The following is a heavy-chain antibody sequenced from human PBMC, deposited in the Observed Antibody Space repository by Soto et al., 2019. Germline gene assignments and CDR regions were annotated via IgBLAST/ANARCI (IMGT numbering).Heavy chain of an antibody. CDR1: GFTFSSYA. J-gene: IGHJ3*01. V-gene: IGHV3-23*01. Sequence: EVQLLESGGGLVQPGGSLRLSCAASGFTFSSYAMTWVRQAPGKGLEWVSSFSDSGGRTYYTDSVKGRFTISRDNSKNTLFLQMNSLRAEDTAIYFFAKDWSATATDPPFWGQGTVVTVSS. CDR2: FSDSGGRT. CDR3: AKDWSATATDPPF. D-gene: IGHD2-21*02.